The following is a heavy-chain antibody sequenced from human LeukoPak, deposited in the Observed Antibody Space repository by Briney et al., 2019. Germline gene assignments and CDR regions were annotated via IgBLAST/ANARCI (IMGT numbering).Heavy chain of an antibody. CDR3: ARDRGYDGFDI. J-gene: IGHJ3*02. CDR2: IKQDGSAQ. D-gene: IGHD3-22*01. CDR1: GFTFSDYW. Sequence: PGGSLRLSCAASGFTFSDYWMSWVRQAPGKGLEWVANIKQDGSAQYYVESVKGRFTIARDNAKNSLYLQMNSLRAEDTALYYCARDRGYDGFDIWGQGTTVTVSS. V-gene: IGHV3-7*01.